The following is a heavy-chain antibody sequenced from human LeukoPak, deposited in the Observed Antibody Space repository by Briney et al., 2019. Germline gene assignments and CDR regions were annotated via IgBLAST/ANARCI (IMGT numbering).Heavy chain of an antibody. CDR3: AKEALVVVTAMTPYNWFDP. J-gene: IGHJ5*02. CDR1: GFTFSSYG. D-gene: IGHD2-21*02. CDR2: IRYDGSNK. Sequence: GGSLRLSCAASGFTFSSYGMRWVRQAPGKGLEWVAFIRYDGSNKYYADSVKGRFTISRDNSKSTLYLEMNSLRAEDTAVYYCAKEALVVVTAMTPYNWFDPWGQGTLVTGSS. V-gene: IGHV3-30*02.